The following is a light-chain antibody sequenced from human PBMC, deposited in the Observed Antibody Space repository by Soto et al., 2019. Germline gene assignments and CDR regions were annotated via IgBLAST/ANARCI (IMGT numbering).Light chain of an antibody. J-gene: IGLJ2*01. CDR3: ISYTRNSTLV. Sequence: QSALTQPASVSGSPGQSITISCTGTSIDVGAYNYVSWYQQHPGKAPKLMIYEVSNRPSGVSNRFSGSKSGNTASLTISGLQAEDEADYYCISYTRNSTLVFGGGTKLTVL. V-gene: IGLV2-14*01. CDR1: SIDVGAYNY. CDR2: EVS.